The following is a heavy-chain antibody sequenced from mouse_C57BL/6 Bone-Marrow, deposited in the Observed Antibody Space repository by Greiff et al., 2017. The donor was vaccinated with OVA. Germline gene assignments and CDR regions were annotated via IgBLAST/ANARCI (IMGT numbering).Heavy chain of an antibody. CDR3: ARPYYGSSYDYAMDY. V-gene: IGHV1-81*01. J-gene: IGHJ4*01. Sequence: VQLQESGAELARPGASVKLSCKASGYTFTSYGIRWVKQRTGQGLEWIGEIYPRRGNTYYNEKFKGKATLTADKSSSTAYMGLRSLTSEDSAVYFCARPYYGSSYDYAMDYWGQGTSVTVSS. CDR1: GYTFTSYG. D-gene: IGHD1-1*01. CDR2: IYPRRGNT.